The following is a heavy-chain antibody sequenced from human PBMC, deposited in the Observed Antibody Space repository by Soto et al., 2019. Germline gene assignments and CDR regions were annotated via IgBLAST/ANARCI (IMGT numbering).Heavy chain of an antibody. V-gene: IGHV5-10-1*01. Sequence: GESLKISCKGSGYSFTNYWINWVRQLPGKGLEWMGRIDPSDSYTNYSPSFQGHVTISADNSLSTAYLQWSSLKVADTAMYYCARTYYYESTGYSAPFDPWGRGTRGTVS. CDR2: IDPSDSYT. CDR1: GYSFTNYW. D-gene: IGHD3-22*01. J-gene: IGHJ5*02. CDR3: ARTYYYESTGYSAPFDP.